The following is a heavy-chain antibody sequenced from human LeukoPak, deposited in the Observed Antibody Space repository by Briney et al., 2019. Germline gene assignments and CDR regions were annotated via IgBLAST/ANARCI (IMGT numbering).Heavy chain of an antibody. V-gene: IGHV3-49*03. J-gene: IGHJ4*02. Sequence: PGGSLRLSCTASGFTFGDYAMSWFRQAPGKGLEWVGFIRSKAYGGTTEYAASVKGRFTISRDDPKSIAYLQMNSLKTEDTAVYYCTRGRVAAAGLRWGQGTLVTVSS. D-gene: IGHD6-13*01. CDR2: IRSKAYGGTT. CDR3: TRGRVAAAGLR. CDR1: GFTFGDYA.